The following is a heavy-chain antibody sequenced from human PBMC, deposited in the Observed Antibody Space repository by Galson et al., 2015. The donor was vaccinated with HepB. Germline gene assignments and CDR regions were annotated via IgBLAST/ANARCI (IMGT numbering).Heavy chain of an antibody. CDR1: GFTFRGYA. V-gene: IGHV3-30*04. CDR2: ISYDGSNK. D-gene: IGHD3-3*01. J-gene: IGHJ6*02. CDR3: VRDRFWSGLSPHYHYYGMDV. Sequence: SLRLSCAASGFTFRGYAMHWVRQAPGKGLEWVAVISYDGSNKDYEDSVKGRFTISRDNSKNTLYLQMNSLTAEETAVYYCVRDRFWSGLSPHYHYYGMDVWGQGTTVTV.